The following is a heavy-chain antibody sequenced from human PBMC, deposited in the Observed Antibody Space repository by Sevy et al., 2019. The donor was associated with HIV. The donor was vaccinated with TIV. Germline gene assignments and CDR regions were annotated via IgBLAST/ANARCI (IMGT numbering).Heavy chain of an antibody. J-gene: IGHJ6*02. CDR2: INPNSGGT. CDR3: ARGFLPPAVSIAVYYYYYGMDV. D-gene: IGHD6-6*01. CDR1: GYTFTGYY. Sequence: ASVKVSCKASGYTFTGYYMHWVRQAPGQGLEWMGWINPNSGGTNYAQKFQGRVTMTRDTSISTAYMELSRLGSDDTAVYYCARGFLPPAVSIAVYYYYYGMDVWGQGTTVTVSS. V-gene: IGHV1-2*02.